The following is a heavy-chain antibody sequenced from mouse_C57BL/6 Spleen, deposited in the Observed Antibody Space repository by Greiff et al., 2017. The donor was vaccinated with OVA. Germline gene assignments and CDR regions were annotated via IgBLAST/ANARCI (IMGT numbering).Heavy chain of an antibody. D-gene: IGHD1-1*01. V-gene: IGHV5-16*01. J-gene: IGHJ2*01. Sequence: EVMLVESEGGLVQPGSSMKLSCTASGFTFSDYYMAWVRQVPEKGLEWVANINYDGSSTYYLDSLKSRFIISRDNAKSILYLQMSSLKSEDTATYDGARDGGVVRGYYFDYWGQGTTLTVSS. CDR2: INYDGSST. CDR3: ARDGGVVRGYYFDY. CDR1: GFTFSDYY.